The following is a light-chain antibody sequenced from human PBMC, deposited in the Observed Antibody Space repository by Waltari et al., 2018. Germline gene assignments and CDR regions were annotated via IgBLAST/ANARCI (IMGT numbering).Light chain of an antibody. CDR2: GTN. Sequence: QSVLTQPPSVSGAPGQRVSIPCTGSLSNIGARDDVHWYQQGPGKAPKLIIYGTNTRPLGVPDRFFGSQYGTSASLAIIGLQAEDEGDYYCQSYDTTLSVVFGGGTKLTVL. J-gene: IGLJ2*01. V-gene: IGLV1-40*01. CDR1: LSNIGARDD. CDR3: QSYDTTLSVV.